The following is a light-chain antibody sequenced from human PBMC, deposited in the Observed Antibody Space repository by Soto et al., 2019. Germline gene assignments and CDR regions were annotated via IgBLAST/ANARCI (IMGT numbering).Light chain of an antibody. J-gene: IGKJ1*01. Sequence: DIQMTQSPSTLSGSVGDRVTITCRASQTISSWLAWYQQKPGKAPKLLIYKASTLKSGVASRFSGRGSGTEFTLTISSLHPDDVAAYYFQHYNSYSEAFGQGTKVELK. CDR1: QTISSW. CDR3: QHYNSYSEA. CDR2: KAS. V-gene: IGKV1-5*03.